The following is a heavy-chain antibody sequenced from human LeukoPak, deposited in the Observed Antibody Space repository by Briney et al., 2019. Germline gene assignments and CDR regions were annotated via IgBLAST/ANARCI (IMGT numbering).Heavy chain of an antibody. CDR1: GGSISSSSYY. J-gene: IGHJ4*02. V-gene: IGHV4-39*01. CDR2: IYYSGST. Sequence: PSETLSLTCTVSGGSISSSSYYWGWIRQPPGKGLEWIGGIYYSGSTYYNPSLNSRVTISIDTSKNQFSLKLSSVTAADTAVYYCAREWSMIVVVITTGFDYWGQGTLVTVSS. CDR3: AREWSMIVVVITTGFDY. D-gene: IGHD3-22*01.